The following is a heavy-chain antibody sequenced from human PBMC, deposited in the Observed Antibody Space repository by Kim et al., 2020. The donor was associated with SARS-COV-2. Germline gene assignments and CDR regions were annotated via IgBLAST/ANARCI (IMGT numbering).Heavy chain of an antibody. D-gene: IGHD6-13*01. J-gene: IGHJ5*02. CDR1: GFTFSSYS. V-gene: IGHV3-48*02. Sequence: GGSLRLSCAASGFTFSSYSMNWVRQAPGKGLEWVSYISSSSSTIYYADSVKGRFTISRDNAENSLYLQMNSLRDEDTAVYYCARPAAAGTGWFDPWGQGTLVTVSS. CDR2: ISSSSSTI. CDR3: ARPAAAGTGWFDP.